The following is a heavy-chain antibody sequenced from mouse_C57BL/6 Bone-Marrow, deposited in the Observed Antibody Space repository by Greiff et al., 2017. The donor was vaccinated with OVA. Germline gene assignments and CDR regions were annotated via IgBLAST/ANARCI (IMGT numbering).Heavy chain of an antibody. Sequence: VHVKQSGPELVKPGDSVKISCKASGYSFTGYFMNWVMQSHGKSLEWIGRINPYNGDTFYNQKFKGKATLTVDKSSSTAHMELRSLTSEDSAVYYCAGSSWYFDVWGTGTTVTVSS. J-gene: IGHJ1*03. CDR2: INPYNGDT. D-gene: IGHD1-1*01. V-gene: IGHV1-20*01. CDR1: GYSFTGYF. CDR3: AGSSWYFDV.